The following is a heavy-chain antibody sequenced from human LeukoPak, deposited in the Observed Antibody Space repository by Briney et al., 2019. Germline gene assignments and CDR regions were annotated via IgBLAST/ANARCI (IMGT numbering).Heavy chain of an antibody. J-gene: IGHJ6*04. V-gene: IGHV3-7*01. Sequence: GGSLRLSCAASGFSFSTYWMTWVRQAPGKGLEWVANIKQDGSEKYYVDSVKGRFTISRDNAKNSLYLQMNSLRAEDTAVYYCAELGITMIGGVWGKGTTVTISS. CDR3: AELGITMIGGV. CDR1: GFSFSTYW. D-gene: IGHD3-10*02. CDR2: IKQDGSEK.